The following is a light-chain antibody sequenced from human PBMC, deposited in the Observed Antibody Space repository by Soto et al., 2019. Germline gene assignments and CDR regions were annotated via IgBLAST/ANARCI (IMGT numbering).Light chain of an antibody. Sequence: QSALTQPASVSGSPGQSITISCTGTSSDFRNYNLVSWYQQHPGKAPKLMIYEGNMRPSGVSNRFTGSKSGNTASLKISALQADDEADYFCCSYGSRGTYVVFGGGTKVTVL. CDR2: EGN. J-gene: IGLJ2*01. CDR3: CSYGSRGTYVV. V-gene: IGLV2-23*01. CDR1: SSDFRNYNL.